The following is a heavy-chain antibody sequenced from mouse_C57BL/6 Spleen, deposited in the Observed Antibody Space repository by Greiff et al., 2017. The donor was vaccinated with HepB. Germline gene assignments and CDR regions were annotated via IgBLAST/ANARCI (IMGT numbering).Heavy chain of an antibody. CDR2: INPSSGYT. D-gene: IGHD1-1*01. CDR1: GYTFTSYW. Sequence: VKVVESGAELAKPGASVKLSCKASGYTFTSYWMHWVKQRPGQGLEWIGYINPSSGYTKYNQKFKDKATLTADKSSSTAYMQLSSLTYEDSAVYYCARGEHYGSSYTWFAYWVQGTLVTVSA. J-gene: IGHJ3*01. V-gene: IGHV1-7*01. CDR3: ARGEHYGSSYTWFAY.